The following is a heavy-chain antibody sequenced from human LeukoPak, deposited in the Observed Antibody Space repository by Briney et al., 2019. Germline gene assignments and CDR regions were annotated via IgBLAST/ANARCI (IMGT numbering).Heavy chain of an antibody. Sequence: PGGSLRPSCAASGLTFSDSYMTWVRQAPGRGLEWVAIINPDGSVSSYVDSVRGRFTISRDNAGNSLFLQMNNLRAEDTALYFCARDPHYGALDYWGQGTLVTVSS. CDR3: ARDPHYGALDY. CDR2: INPDGSVS. V-gene: IGHV3-7*01. CDR1: GLTFSDSY. D-gene: IGHD3-16*01. J-gene: IGHJ4*02.